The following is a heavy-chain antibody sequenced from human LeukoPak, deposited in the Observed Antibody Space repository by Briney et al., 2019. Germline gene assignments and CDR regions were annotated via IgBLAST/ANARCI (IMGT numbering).Heavy chain of an antibody. CDR3: ARDKDFWSGYYDY. D-gene: IGHD3-3*01. CDR2: IKQDGSEK. Sequence: GGSLRLSCAASGLTFSTYWMSWVRQAPGKGLEWVANIKQDGSEKYYVDSVKGRFTISRDNAKNSLYLQMNSLRAEDTAVYYCARDKDFWSGYYDYWGQGTLVTVSS. CDR1: GLTFSTYW. J-gene: IGHJ4*02. V-gene: IGHV3-7*01.